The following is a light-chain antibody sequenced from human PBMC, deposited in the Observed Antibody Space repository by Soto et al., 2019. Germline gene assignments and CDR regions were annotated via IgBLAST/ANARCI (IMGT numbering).Light chain of an antibody. Sequence: EVVLTQSPGTLSLYPGERATLPCRASQSVSSSYVAWYQQKRGQAPRLLMYGASSRATGIPDRFSGSGSGTDFTLTISRLEPEDFVLYYGQHFRGFGQGTRPE. V-gene: IGKV3-20*01. CDR1: QSVSSSY. CDR3: QHFRG. J-gene: IGKJ5*01. CDR2: GAS.